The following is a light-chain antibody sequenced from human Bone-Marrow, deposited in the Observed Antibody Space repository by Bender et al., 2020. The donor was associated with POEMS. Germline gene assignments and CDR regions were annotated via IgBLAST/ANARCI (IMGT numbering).Light chain of an antibody. V-gene: IGLV2-14*03. J-gene: IGLJ3*02. CDR3: NSYTSISTWV. Sequence: QSALTQPRSVSGSPGQSVTISCTGTSSDIGTYKYVSWYQQHPGEAPKLMIYDVSHRPSGVSNRFSGSKSGNTASLTISGLQAEDEGDYYCNSYTSISTWVFGGGTRLTVL. CDR2: DVS. CDR1: SSDIGTYKY.